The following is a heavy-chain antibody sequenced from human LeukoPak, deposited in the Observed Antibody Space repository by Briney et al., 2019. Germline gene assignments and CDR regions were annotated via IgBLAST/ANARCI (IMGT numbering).Heavy chain of an antibody. D-gene: IGHD2-2*01. Sequence: GGSLRLSCAASGFTFSSYGMHWVRQAPGKGLEWVAVIWYDGSNKYCADSVKGRFTISRDNSKNTLYLQMNSLRAEDTAVYYCAKGRAQYCSSTSCYAFDYWGQGTLVTVSS. CDR3: AKGRAQYCSSTSCYAFDY. CDR1: GFTFSSYG. J-gene: IGHJ4*02. V-gene: IGHV3-33*06. CDR2: IWYDGSNK.